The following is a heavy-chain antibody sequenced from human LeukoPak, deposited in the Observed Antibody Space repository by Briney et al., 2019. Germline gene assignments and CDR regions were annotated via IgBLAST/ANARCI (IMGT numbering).Heavy chain of an antibody. V-gene: IGHV3-9*01. CDR3: AKDNRRHYTSGPNPDSLH. CDR2: ISWNSGSI. CDR1: GFIFNNYA. Sequence: PGRSLRLSCAGSGFIFNNYAMHWVRQPPGKGLKWVSGISWNSGSIDYADSVKGRFTISRDNAKNSLYLQMNSLRVEDTAFYYCAKDNRRHYTSGPNPDSLHWGQGALVTVSS. J-gene: IGHJ4*02. D-gene: IGHD6-19*01.